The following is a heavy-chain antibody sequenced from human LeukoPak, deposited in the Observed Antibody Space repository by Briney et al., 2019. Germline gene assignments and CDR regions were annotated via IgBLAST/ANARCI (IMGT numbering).Heavy chain of an antibody. CDR2: ISGSGGST. V-gene: IGHV3-23*01. D-gene: IGHD3-22*01. CDR3: AKSNYYDSSGYCYFDY. CDR1: GFIFSSYA. J-gene: IGHJ4*02. Sequence: GGSLRLSCAASGFIFSSYAMSWVRQAPGKGLEWVSAISGSGGSTYYADSVKGRFTISRDNSKNTLYLQMNSLRAEDTAVYYCAKSNYYDSSGYCYFDYWGQGTLVTVSS.